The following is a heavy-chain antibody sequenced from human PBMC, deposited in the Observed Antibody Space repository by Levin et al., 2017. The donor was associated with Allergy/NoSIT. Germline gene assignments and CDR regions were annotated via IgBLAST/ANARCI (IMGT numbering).Heavy chain of an antibody. Sequence: SQTLSLTCTVSGGSISSYCWSWIRQPAGKGLEWIGRFCTSENTNYNPSLKSRVTMSVDTSKNHFALNLGSVTAADTAVYYCAGADSVRHYYWYFELWGRGTQVTVFS. CDR1: GGSISSYC. CDR3: AGADSVRHYYWYFEL. D-gene: IGHD3-10*02. V-gene: IGHV4-4*07. J-gene: IGHJ2*01. CDR2: FCTSENT.